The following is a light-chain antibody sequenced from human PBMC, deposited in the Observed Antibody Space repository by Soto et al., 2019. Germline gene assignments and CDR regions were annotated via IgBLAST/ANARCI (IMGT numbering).Light chain of an antibody. CDR1: SSDVGSFNY. CDR3: SSYTSGSSHYV. V-gene: IGLV2-14*01. J-gene: IGLJ1*01. CDR2: EVT. Sequence: QSVLTQPASVSGSPGQSITISCTATSSDVGSFNYVSWYQHHPGKAPKLMIYEVTSRPSGVSNRFSGSKSGNTASLTISGLQAEDEADYHCSSYTSGSSHYVFGTGTKVTVL.